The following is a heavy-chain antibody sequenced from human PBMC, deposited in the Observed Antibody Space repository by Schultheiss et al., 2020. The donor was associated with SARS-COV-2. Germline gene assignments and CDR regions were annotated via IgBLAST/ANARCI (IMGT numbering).Heavy chain of an antibody. CDR2: ISSNGGST. CDR1: GFTFSSYA. J-gene: IGHJ6*02. CDR3: AAEGSYGMDV. Sequence: GESLKISCAASGFTFSSYAMHWVRQAPGKGLEYVSAISSNGGSTYYANSVKGRFTISRDNSKNTLYLQMGSLRAEDTAVYYCAAEGSYGMDVWGQGTTVTVSS. V-gene: IGHV3-64*01.